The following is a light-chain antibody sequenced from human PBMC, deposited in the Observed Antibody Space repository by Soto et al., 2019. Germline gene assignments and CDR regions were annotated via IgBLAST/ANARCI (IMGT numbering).Light chain of an antibody. J-gene: IGKJ1*01. CDR3: QQYGSSPET. Sequence: EIVLTQSPGTLSLSPGERATLSCRASQSVSSSYLAWYQQRPGQAPRLLIYGASSRAAGIPDRFSGSGSGTDFTRTISRLEPEDLAVYYCQQYGSSPETFGQGTKVDIK. V-gene: IGKV3-20*01. CDR2: GAS. CDR1: QSVSSSY.